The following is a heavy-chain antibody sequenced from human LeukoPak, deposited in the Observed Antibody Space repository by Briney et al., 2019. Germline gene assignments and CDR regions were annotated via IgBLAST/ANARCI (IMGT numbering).Heavy chain of an antibody. CDR3: AREITMTYNWFDP. CDR1: GYTFTSYD. CDR2: MNPNSGNT. V-gene: IGHV1-8*01. Sequence: ASVKVSCKASGYTFTSYDINWVRQATGQGLEWMGWMNPNSGNTGYAQKFQGRVTMTRNTSISTAYMELSSLRSEDTAVYYCAREITMTYNWFDPWGQGTLVTVSS. D-gene: IGHD3-22*01. J-gene: IGHJ5*02.